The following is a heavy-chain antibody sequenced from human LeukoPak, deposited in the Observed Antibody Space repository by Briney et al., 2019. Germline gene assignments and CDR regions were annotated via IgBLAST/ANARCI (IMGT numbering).Heavy chain of an antibody. D-gene: IGHD6-13*01. CDR1: GYTFSTYG. J-gene: IGHJ3*02. V-gene: IGHV1-2*04. CDR2: INPNSGGT. CDR3: ARGCSSWPGDAFDI. Sequence: ASVKVSCKASGYTFSTYGINWVRQAPGQGLEWMGWINPNSGGTNYAQKFQGWVTMTRDTSISTAYMELSRLRSDDTAVYYCARGCSSWPGDAFDIWGQGTMVTVSS.